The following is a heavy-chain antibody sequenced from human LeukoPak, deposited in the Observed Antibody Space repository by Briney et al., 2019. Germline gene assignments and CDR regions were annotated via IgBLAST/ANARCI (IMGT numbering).Heavy chain of an antibody. CDR1: GFSIDNYC. CDR2: INWNGGST. Sequence: GGSLRLSCAVSGFSIDNYCMSWVRQAAGKGLEWVSGINWNGGSTGYADSLKGRFTLSRDNAKKPLYQQMASLRGADTALYYRARPARDTAMDDAFDIWGQGTMVTVSS. V-gene: IGHV3-20*04. CDR3: ARPARDTAMDDAFDI. J-gene: IGHJ3*02. D-gene: IGHD5-18*01.